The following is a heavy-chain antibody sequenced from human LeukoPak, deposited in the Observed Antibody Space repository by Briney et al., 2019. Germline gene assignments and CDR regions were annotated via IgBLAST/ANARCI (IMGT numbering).Heavy chain of an antibody. CDR1: GFTLSSYW. CDR3: ARATRGPLINAFDI. CDR2: IKQDGSEK. J-gene: IGHJ3*02. Sequence: GGSLRLSCAASGFTLSSYWMSWVRQAPGKGLEWVANIKQDGSEKYYVDSVKGRFTISRDNAKNSLYLQMNSLRAEDTAVYYCARATRGPLINAFDIWGQGTMVTVSS. V-gene: IGHV3-7*01. D-gene: IGHD2-2*01.